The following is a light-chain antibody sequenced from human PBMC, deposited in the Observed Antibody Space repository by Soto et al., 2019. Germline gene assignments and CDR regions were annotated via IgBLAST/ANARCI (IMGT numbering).Light chain of an antibody. V-gene: IGKV3D-15*01. CDR3: QHFIKLPFT. CDR1: QGGNIA. Sequence: ALTQSPGTLSAPPGPIATLSCTATQGGNIALVWYQQKPGQAPRILMFTAPARATGIPARFTGGGSETDFPLTLRRPQPEESALYYCQHFIKLPFTFGRGTKLDLK. J-gene: IGKJ3*01. CDR2: TAP.